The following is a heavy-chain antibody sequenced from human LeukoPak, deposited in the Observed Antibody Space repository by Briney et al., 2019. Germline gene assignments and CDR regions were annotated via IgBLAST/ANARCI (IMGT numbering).Heavy chain of an antibody. V-gene: IGHV6-1*01. Sequence: SQTLSLTCAISGDSVSTNSAAWNWVRQSPSRGLEWLGRTYYRSKWYNEYAGSVKSRITINPDTSKNQFSLQLNSVTPEDTAVYYCARVAAKKTQTDYWGQGTLVTVSS. D-gene: IGHD6-25*01. CDR2: TYYRSKWYN. CDR1: GDSVSTNSAA. CDR3: ARVAAKKTQTDY. J-gene: IGHJ4*02.